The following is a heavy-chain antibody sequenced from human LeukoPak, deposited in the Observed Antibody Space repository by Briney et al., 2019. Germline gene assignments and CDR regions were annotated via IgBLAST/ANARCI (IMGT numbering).Heavy chain of an antibody. CDR1: GFTFSSYC. V-gene: IGHV3-7*01. CDR2: INLDGSEK. J-gene: IGHJ4*02. Sequence: PGGSLRLSCAASGFTFSSYCMSCVRKTPGKWLEWVADINLDGSEKYYVDSVKGRFTISRDNAKNSLNLHMNSLRAEDTAVYYCAREGTRGLFDSWGQGTLVTVSS. CDR3: AREGTRGLFDS. D-gene: IGHD1/OR15-1a*01.